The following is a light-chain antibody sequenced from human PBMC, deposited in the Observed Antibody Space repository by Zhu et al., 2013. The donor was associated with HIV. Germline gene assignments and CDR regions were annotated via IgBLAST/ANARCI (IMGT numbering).Light chain of an antibody. CDR3: QQYEDSPIT. Sequence: EIVMTQSPATLSVSPGERATLSCRASQSVSSNLAWYQQKPGQAPRLLIYGASTRATGIPGRFSGSGSETDFTLTISSLQAEDFAIYYCQQYEDSPITFGQGTRLEMK. V-gene: IGKV3-15*01. CDR2: GAS. J-gene: IGKJ5*01. CDR1: QSVSSN.